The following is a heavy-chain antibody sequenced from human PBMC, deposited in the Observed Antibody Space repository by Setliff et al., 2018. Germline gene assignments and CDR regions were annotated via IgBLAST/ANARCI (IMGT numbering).Heavy chain of an antibody. J-gene: IGHJ5*02. Sequence: GRSLRLSCATSGFTFSTSAMHWLRQSPDNRLEWLAYIHYGGGHIQYADSVKGRFTVSRDNAMDTLFLQMNGLTADDTAKYFCAKDRWGYADPWGQGTLVTVSS. V-gene: IGHV3-30*02. CDR1: GFTFSTSA. CDR2: IHYGGGHI. D-gene: IGHD2-2*01. CDR3: AKDRWGYADP.